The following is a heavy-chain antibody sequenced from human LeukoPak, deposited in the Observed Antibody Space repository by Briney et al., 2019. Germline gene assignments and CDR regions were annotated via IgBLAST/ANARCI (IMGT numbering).Heavy chain of an antibody. V-gene: IGHV1-69*13. CDR3: ARGKQQLIDYFDY. D-gene: IGHD6-13*01. J-gene: IGHJ4*02. CDR1: GGTFISYA. Sequence: ASVKVSCKASGGTFISYAISWVRQAPGQGVEWMGGIIPIFGTANYAQKFQGRVTITADESTSTAYIELSSLRSEDTAVYYCARGKQQLIDYFDYWGQGTLVTVSS. CDR2: IIPIFGTA.